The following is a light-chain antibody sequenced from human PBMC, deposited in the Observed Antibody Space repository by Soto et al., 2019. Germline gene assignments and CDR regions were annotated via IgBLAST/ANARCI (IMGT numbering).Light chain of an antibody. CDR3: SSYTSSGTWV. V-gene: IGLV2-18*02. Sequence: QSVLTQPPSVSGSPGQSVTISCTGTSSDVGSYNRVSWYQQPPGTAPKLMICRVSNRPSGVPDRFSGSKSGNTASLTISGLQAEDEADYYCSSYTSSGTWVFGGGTKLTVL. CDR1: SSDVGSYNR. CDR2: RVS. J-gene: IGLJ3*02.